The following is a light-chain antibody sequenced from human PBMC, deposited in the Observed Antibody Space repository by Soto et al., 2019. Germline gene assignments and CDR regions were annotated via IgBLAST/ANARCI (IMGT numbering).Light chain of an antibody. V-gene: IGKV1-5*01. J-gene: IGKJ1*01. CDR3: QQYNDYSRT. CDR2: DAS. Sequence: DIQMTQSPSTLSASVGDRVTITCRASQSISSWLAWYQQKPGKVPKLLIYDASNLGSGVPSRFSGSGSGTQFTLTISGLQPDDSATYYCQQYNDYSRTFGQGTKGDIK. CDR1: QSISSW.